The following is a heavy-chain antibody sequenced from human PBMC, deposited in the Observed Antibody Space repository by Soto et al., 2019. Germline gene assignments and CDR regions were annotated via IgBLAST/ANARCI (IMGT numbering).Heavy chain of an antibody. CDR2: INPSGGST. Sequence: ASVRVSCKASGYTFTSYYMHWVRQAPGQGLEWMGIINPSGGSTSYAQKLQGRVTMTTDTSTTTVYMELTNLRSDDTAVYYCARCIQGDYYYGMDVWGQGTTVTVSS. CDR3: ARCIQGDYYYGMDV. V-gene: IGHV1-46*01. CDR1: GYTFTSYY. J-gene: IGHJ6*02. D-gene: IGHD5-18*01.